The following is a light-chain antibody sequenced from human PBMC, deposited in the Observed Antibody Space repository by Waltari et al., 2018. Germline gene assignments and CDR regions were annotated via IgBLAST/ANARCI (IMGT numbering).Light chain of an antibody. V-gene: IGKV3-11*01. J-gene: IGKJ4*01. CDR2: DSS. Sequence: EIVLTQSPATVSSSPGERATLSCRASQTIRSYVAWYQQKPGQAPRLLIYDSSSRASDIPARFSGSGSGTDFTLTISSLEPEDSAVYYCQHRSNWPLTFGGGTTVEIK. CDR1: QTIRSY. CDR3: QHRSNWPLT.